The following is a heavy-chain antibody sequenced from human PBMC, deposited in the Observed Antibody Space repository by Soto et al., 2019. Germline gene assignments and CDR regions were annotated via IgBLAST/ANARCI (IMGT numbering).Heavy chain of an antibody. Sequence: PSETLSLTCTVSGGSIYRSGYYWSWIRQHPGKGLEWIGYIYYSWSTYYNPSLKSRVTISVDTSKNHFSLQLSSVTAADTAVYYCARDYYYDSSGYYPSPGMDVWGQGTTVTVSS. CDR1: GGSIYRSGYY. J-gene: IGHJ6*02. V-gene: IGHV4-31*03. CDR2: IYYSWST. D-gene: IGHD3-22*01. CDR3: ARDYYYDSSGYYPSPGMDV.